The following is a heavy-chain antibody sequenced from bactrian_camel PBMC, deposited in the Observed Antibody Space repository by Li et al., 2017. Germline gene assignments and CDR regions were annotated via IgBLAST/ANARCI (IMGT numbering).Heavy chain of an antibody. CDR2: IHTDGTT. CDR3: AAKSPGGGWYSPGSYNY. D-gene: IGHD6*01. Sequence: HVPLVESGGGSVQAGGSLKLSCVASGYIFTTYCMGWFRQAPGKEREGVASIHTDGTTTYADSVKGRFTISHDNANDTTFLQMNSLMPEDSAMYYCAAKSPGGGWYSPGSYNYWGQGTQVTVS. V-gene: IGHV3S53*01. J-gene: IGHJ4*01. CDR1: GYIFTTYC.